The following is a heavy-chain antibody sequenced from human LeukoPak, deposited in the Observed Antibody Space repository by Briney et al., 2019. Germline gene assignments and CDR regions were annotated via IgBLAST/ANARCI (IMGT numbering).Heavy chain of an antibody. V-gene: IGHV3-9*01. CDR1: GFTFDDYA. CDR2: ISWNSGSI. Sequence: GGSLRLSCAASGFTFDDYAMHWVRQAPGKGLEWVSGISWNSGSIGCADSVKGRFTISRDNAKNSLYLQMNSLRAEDTALYYCAKDIGSGSYIHDAFDIWGQGTMVTVSS. CDR3: AKDIGSGSYIHDAFDI. D-gene: IGHD3-10*01. J-gene: IGHJ3*02.